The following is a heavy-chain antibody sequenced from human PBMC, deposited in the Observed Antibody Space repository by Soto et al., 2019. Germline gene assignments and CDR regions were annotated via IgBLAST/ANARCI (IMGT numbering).Heavy chain of an antibody. CDR2: ISYDGSDK. V-gene: IGHV3-30-3*01. D-gene: IGHD3-10*01. CDR1: GFTFDLNG. Sequence: QMQLVESGGGVVQPGRSLRLSCVASGFTFDLNGLHWVRQAPGKGLEWVTVISYDGSDKYYADSLKGRVTVSRDNSKNTRDLHMDCLRTEDTGIYYCARDRGAGRENYFGMDVWGQGTTVTVSS. CDR3: ARDRGAGRENYFGMDV. J-gene: IGHJ6*02.